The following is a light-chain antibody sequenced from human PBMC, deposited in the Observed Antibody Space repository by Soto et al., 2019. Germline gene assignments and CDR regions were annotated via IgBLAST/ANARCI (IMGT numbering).Light chain of an antibody. V-gene: IGKV3-20*01. J-gene: IGKJ1*01. CDR2: GAS. Sequence: EIVLTQSQVTLSLSPGERATLSCRASQSVSHNYLAGYQQKPGQAPRLLIYGASDRATGIPDRFSGSGSGTDFTLTISRLEPEDFALYYCQQYGSSGTFGQGTKVEIK. CDR1: QSVSHNY. CDR3: QQYGSSGT.